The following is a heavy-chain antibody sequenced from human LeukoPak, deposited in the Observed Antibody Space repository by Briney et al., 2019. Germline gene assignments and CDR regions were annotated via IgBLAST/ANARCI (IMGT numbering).Heavy chain of an antibody. CDR2: ISASGGTT. CDR3: ATEAVGGTGRDLDY. Sequence: PGGSLRLSCAASGFTFSSYTMSWVRQAPGKGLEWVSAISASGGTTYYADSVKSRFTISRDNSKNTLYLQMNSLRAEDTAVYYCATEAVGGTGRDLDYWGQGTLVTVSS. J-gene: IGHJ4*02. D-gene: IGHD6-19*01. CDR1: GFTFSSYT. V-gene: IGHV3-23*01.